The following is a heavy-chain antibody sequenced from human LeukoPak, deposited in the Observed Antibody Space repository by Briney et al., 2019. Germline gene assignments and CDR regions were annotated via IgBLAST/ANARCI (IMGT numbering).Heavy chain of an antibody. CDR3: ARHGLRYCSSSSCFRSVWFDP. J-gene: IGHJ5*02. CDR2: IYPGDSDT. CDR1: GYSFPDYW. Sequence: PGESLKISCKGSGYSFPDYWIAWVRQMPGRGLEWMGIIYPGDSDTRYSPSFQGQVTFSVDKSISTAYLQWSSLKATDTAMYYCARHGLRYCSSSSCFRSVWFDPWGQGTLVTVSS. V-gene: IGHV5-51*01. D-gene: IGHD2-15*01.